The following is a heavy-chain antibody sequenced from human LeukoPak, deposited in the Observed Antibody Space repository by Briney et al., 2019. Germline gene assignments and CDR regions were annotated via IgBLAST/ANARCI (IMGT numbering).Heavy chain of an antibody. CDR1: GGSISSYY. V-gene: IGHV4-4*07. CDR2: IYTSGST. Sequence: SETLSPTCTVSGGSISSYYWSWIRQPAGKGLEWIGRIYTSGSTNYNPSLKSRVTMSVDTSKNQFSLKLSSVTAADTAVYYCARDSDFSSSWYKLTWFDPWGQGTLVTVSS. D-gene: IGHD6-13*01. J-gene: IGHJ5*02. CDR3: ARDSDFSSSWYKLTWFDP.